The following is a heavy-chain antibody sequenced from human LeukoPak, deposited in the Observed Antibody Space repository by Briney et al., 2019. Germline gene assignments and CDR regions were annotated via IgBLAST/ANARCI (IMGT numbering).Heavy chain of an antibody. CDR1: GFTFSSYA. V-gene: IGHV3-23*01. Sequence: PGGSLRLSCAASGFTFSSYAMSWVRQAPGKGLEWVSTISYSGGSTYYADSVKGRFTISRDNSKNTLYLQMNSLRAEDTAVYCCAKKPSSGYYYIDYWGQGTLVTVSS. J-gene: IGHJ4*02. CDR2: ISYSGGST. CDR3: AKKPSSGYYYIDY. D-gene: IGHD3-22*01.